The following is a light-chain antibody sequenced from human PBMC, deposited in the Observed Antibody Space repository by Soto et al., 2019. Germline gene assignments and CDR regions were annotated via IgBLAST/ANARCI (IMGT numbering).Light chain of an antibody. CDR1: SSDVGGFNY. CDR2: EVN. Sequence: QSVLTQPASVSGSPGQSITISCTGTSSDVGGFNYVSWYQQHPGKAPKLLIYEVNIRPSGFSNRFSGSKSGNTASLTISGLQAEDDADYYCSLYTSTSTFVFGTGTKVTDL. J-gene: IGLJ1*01. CDR3: SLYTSTSTFV. V-gene: IGLV2-14*01.